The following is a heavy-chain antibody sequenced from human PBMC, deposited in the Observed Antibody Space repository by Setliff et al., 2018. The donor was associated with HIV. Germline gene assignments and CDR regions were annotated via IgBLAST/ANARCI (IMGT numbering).Heavy chain of an antibody. CDR1: GGSISSSSYY. J-gene: IGHJ6*03. Sequence: SETLSLTCTVSGGSISSSSYYWAWIRQPPGKGLEYIGSVYFSGRAYYNPSLKSRATISLDTSKNQFSLKLSSVTAADTAVYYCARLEYYYYMDVWGNGTTVTVSS. V-gene: IGHV4-39*01. CDR3: ARLEYYYYMDV. CDR2: VYFSGRA.